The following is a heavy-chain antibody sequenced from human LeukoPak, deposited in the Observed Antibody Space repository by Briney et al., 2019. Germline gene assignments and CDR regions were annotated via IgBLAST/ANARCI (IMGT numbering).Heavy chain of an antibody. V-gene: IGHV4-30-4*01. D-gene: IGHD3-22*01. CDR2: IYYSGST. J-gene: IGHJ4*02. CDR1: GGSIRSGGYY. Sequence: SQTLSLTCTVSGGSIRSGGYYWSWIRQHPGKGLEWIGYIYYSGSTYYNPSLKSRVTISVDTSKNQFSLELSSVTAADTAVYYCARKDYYDSSGYYGGVVYWGQGTLVTVSS. CDR3: ARKDYYDSSGYYGGVVY.